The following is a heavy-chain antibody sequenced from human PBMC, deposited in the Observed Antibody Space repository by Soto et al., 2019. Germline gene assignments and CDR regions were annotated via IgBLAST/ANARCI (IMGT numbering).Heavy chain of an antibody. CDR2: ISAFNGNT. Sequence: QVQLVQSGAEVKKPGASVKVSCKASGYTFTNYGISWVRQAPGQGLEWMGWISAFNGNTNYAQNFQDRVTMTTDTSTDTAYMELRSLTSEDTAMYYCARDRSSSSLWGQGTLVTVSS. D-gene: IGHD3-3*01. J-gene: IGHJ4*02. CDR3: ARDRSSSSL. CDR1: GYTFTNYG. V-gene: IGHV1-18*01.